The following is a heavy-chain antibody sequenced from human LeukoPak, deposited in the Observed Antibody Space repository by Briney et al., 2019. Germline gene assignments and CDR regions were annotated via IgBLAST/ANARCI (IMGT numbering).Heavy chain of an antibody. D-gene: IGHD4-23*01. CDR1: GFTFSSYA. V-gene: IGHV3-30-3*01. CDR3: ARGGIVVTPIIDY. Sequence: GGSLRLSCAASGFTFSSYAMHWVRQAPGKGLEGVAVISYDGSNKYYADSVKERFTIYRDNSKNTLYLQMNSLRAEYTAVYYCARGGIVVTPIIDYWGQGTLVTVSS. CDR2: ISYDGSNK. J-gene: IGHJ4*02.